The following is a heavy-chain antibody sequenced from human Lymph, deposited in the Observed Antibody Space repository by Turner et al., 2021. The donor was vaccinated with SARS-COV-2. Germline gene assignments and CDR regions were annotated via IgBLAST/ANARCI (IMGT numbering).Heavy chain of an antibody. J-gene: IGHJ5*02. CDR1: GGSMNSNY. V-gene: IGHV4-59*01. D-gene: IGHD2-21*02. CDR3: ARETVNNWVDP. CDR2: IYYRGST. Sequence: QVQLQESGPTLVQPLETLSLTCTVSGGSMNSNYWSWIRQPPGKRLEWMGYIYYRGSTNYNPSLKNRVTISVDTSKNQFSLKPTSVTAADTAIYYCARETVNNWVDPWGQGILVTVSS.